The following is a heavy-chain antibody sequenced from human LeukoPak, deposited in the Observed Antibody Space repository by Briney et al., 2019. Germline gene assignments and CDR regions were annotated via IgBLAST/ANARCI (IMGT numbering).Heavy chain of an antibody. D-gene: IGHD3-22*01. CDR1: GFTFSDYA. V-gene: IGHV3-23*01. CDR2: IAGVGGTT. CDR3: AKGLGQIAGYYTQPFEN. Sequence: GGSLRLSCAASGFTFSDYAVSWVRQAPGKGLEWVSGIAGVGGTTHYADFARGRFTISRDNSRNTLLLQMNNLRAEDTAVYYCAKGLGQIAGYYTQPFENWGQGTLVTVSS. J-gene: IGHJ4*02.